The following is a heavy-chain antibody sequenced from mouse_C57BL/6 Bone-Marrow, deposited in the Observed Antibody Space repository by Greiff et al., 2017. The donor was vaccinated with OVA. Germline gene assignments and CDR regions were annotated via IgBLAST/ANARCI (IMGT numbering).Heavy chain of an antibody. V-gene: IGHV2-3*01. CDR3: AKPDSAGYDYAMDY. D-gene: IGHD3-2*02. CDR1: GFSLTSYG. CDR2: IWGDGST. Sequence: VHLVESGPGLVAPSQSLSITCTVSGFSLTSYGVSWVRQPPGQGLEWLGVIWGDGSTNYHSAPISRLSISKDNSKSQVFLKLNSLQTDDTATYYGAKPDSAGYDYAMDYWGQGTSVTVSS. J-gene: IGHJ4*01.